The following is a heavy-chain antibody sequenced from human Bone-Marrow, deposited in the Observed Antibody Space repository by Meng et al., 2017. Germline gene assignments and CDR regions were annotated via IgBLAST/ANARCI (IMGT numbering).Heavy chain of an antibody. Sequence: GGSLRLSCAASGFTVSSYWMSWVRQAPGKGLEWVANIKQDGSEKYYEDSVKGRFTISRDNAKNSLYLQMNSLRAEDTAVYYCARNSVADDAFDIWGQGTMVTVSS. V-gene: IGHV3-7*01. D-gene: IGHD2-15*01. J-gene: IGHJ3*02. CDR2: IKQDGSEK. CDR3: ARNSVADDAFDI. CDR1: GFTVSSYW.